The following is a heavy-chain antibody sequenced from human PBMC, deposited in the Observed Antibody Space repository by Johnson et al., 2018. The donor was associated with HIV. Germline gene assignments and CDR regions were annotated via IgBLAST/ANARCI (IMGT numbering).Heavy chain of an antibody. J-gene: IGHJ3*02. V-gene: IGHV3-11*04. CDR1: GFTFSDYY. CDR2: ISSSGSTI. CDR3: ASPPDAFDI. Sequence: QVQLVASGGGVVQPGRTLRLACGASGFTFSDYYMSWIRQAPGTGLAWVSYISSSGSTIYYADSVTGRFTITRANAKNSLYLQMNSLSAEDTAVYHCASPPDAFDIWGQGTMVTVSS.